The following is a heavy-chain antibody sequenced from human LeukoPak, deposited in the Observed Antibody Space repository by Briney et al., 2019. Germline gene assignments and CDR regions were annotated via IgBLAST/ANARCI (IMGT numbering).Heavy chain of an antibody. CDR3: ARDSGSGSNDY. D-gene: IGHD1-26*01. V-gene: IGHV1-3*01. J-gene: IGHJ4*02. CDR2: ISAGNGNT. CDR1: GYTFTSYA. Sequence: ASVKVSCKASGYTFTSYAIHWVRQAPGQRLEWMGWISAGNGNTKYSQNFQGRVTFISNTSATTAFMELSSLRSEDAAVYYCARDSGSGSNDYLGQGTLVTVSS.